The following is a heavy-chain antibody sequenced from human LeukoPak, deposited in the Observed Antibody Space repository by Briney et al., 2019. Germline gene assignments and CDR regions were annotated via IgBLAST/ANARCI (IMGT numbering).Heavy chain of an antibody. D-gene: IGHD1-26*01. CDR1: GFTFSSYS. Sequence: GGSLRLSCAASGFTFSSYSMNWVRQAPGKGLEWVSSISSSSRYIYYADSVKGRFTISRDNAKNSLYLQMNSLRAEDTAVYYCARGGVGATDLDYWGQGTLVTVSS. CDR2: ISSSSRYI. V-gene: IGHV3-21*01. J-gene: IGHJ4*02. CDR3: ARGGVGATDLDY.